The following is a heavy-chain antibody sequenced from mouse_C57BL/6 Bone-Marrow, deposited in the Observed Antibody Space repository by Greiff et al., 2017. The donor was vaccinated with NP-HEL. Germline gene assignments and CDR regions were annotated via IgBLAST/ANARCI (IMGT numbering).Heavy chain of an antibody. CDR1: GYTFTSYW. CDR3: ARCIYYDYDYYAMDY. CDR2: IHPNSGST. J-gene: IGHJ4*01. V-gene: IGHV1-64*01. Sequence: QVQLQQPGAELVKPGASVKLSCKASGYTFTSYWMHWVKQRPGQGLEWIGMIHPNSGSTNYNEKFKSKATLTVDKSSSTAYMQLSSLTSEDSAVYYCARCIYYDYDYYAMDYWGQGTSVTVSS. D-gene: IGHD2-4*01.